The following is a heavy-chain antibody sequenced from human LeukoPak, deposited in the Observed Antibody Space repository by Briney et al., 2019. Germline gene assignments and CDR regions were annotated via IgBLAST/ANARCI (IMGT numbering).Heavy chain of an antibody. CDR3: ARHLGTTTDRFSYYYYYYMDV. J-gene: IGHJ6*03. CDR1: GGSISSSSYY. Sequence: SETLSLTCTVSGGSISSSSYYWAWIRQPPGKGLEWIGSIYYSGSTYYNPSLKSRVTISVDTSKNRFSLKLSSVTAADTAVYYCARHLGTTTDRFSYYYYYYMDVWGKGTTVTVSS. V-gene: IGHV4-39*01. CDR2: IYYSGST. D-gene: IGHD4-17*01.